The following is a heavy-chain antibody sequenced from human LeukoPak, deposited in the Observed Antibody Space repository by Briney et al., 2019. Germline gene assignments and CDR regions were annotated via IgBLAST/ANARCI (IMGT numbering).Heavy chain of an antibody. Sequence: SETLSLTCAVYGGSFSGYYWSWIRQPPGKGLGWIGEINHSGSTNYNPSLKSRVTISVDTSKNQFSLKLSSVTAADTAVYYCARRGRVAARFNYYFDYWGQGTLVTVSS. J-gene: IGHJ4*02. CDR3: ARRGRVAARFNYYFDY. V-gene: IGHV4-34*01. CDR1: GGSFSGYY. D-gene: IGHD6-6*01. CDR2: INHSGST.